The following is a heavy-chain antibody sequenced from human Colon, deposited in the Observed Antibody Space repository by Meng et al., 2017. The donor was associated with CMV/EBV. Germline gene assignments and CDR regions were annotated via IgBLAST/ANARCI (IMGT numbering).Heavy chain of an antibody. CDR1: GFSVSENY. D-gene: IGHD2-2*01. Sequence: GGSLRLSCGAAFGFSVSENYMNWVRQAPGKGLEWVSVIYGGGTTHYADSVKGRFTISRDNSKNTLFLQMDSLRAEDTAVYYCAGESGVPNGMDVWGQGTTVTVSS. J-gene: IGHJ6*02. CDR2: IYGGGTT. CDR3: AGESGVPNGMDV. V-gene: IGHV3-53*01.